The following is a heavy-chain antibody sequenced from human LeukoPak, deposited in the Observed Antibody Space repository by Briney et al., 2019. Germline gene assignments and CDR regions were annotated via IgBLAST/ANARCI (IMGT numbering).Heavy chain of an antibody. CDR3: ARDRGENWNDVWFDP. CDR1: GFTFSSYA. J-gene: IGHJ5*02. V-gene: IGHV3-30*04. Sequence: QSGGSLRLSCAASGFTFSSYAMHWVRQAPGKGLEWVAVIPYDGSNKYYADSVKGRFTISRDNSKNTLYLQMNSLRAEDTAVYYCARDRGENWNDVWFDPWGQGTLVTVSS. CDR2: IPYDGSNK. D-gene: IGHD1-1*01.